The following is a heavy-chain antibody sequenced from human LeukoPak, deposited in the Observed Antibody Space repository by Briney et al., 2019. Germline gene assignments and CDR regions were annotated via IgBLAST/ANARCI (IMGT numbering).Heavy chain of an antibody. CDR1: GGTFTTYA. CDR3: ARGVGYYGSGSYYYYFDY. J-gene: IGHJ4*02. V-gene: IGHV1-69*05. CDR2: IIPVFRTP. D-gene: IGHD3-10*01. Sequence: ASVKVSCKASGGTFTTYAISWVRQAPGQGLEWMGGIIPVFRTPNYAQKFQGRVTITTDESTDTAYMELSSLRSEDTAVYYCARGVGYYGSGSYYYYFDYWGQGTLVTVSA.